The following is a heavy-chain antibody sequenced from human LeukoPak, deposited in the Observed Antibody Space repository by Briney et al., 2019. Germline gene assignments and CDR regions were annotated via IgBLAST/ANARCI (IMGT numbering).Heavy chain of an antibody. V-gene: IGHV4-59*12. J-gene: IGHJ4*02. CDR3: ARARDGYNGASFDF. CDR1: GGSISSYY. Sequence: SETLSLTCTVSGGSISSYYWSWIRQPPGKGLEWIGYIYYSGSTNYNPSLKSRVTISVDTSKNQFSLKLSSVTAADTAMYYCARARDGYNGASFDFWGQGTLVTVSS. D-gene: IGHD5-24*01. CDR2: IYYSGST.